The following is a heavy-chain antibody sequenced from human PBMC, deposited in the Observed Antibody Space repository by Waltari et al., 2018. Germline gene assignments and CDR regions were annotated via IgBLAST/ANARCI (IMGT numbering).Heavy chain of an antibody. CDR1: GFTFSSYW. J-gene: IGHJ6*03. CDR3: ARERRGATGFHYYYYMDV. CDR2: IKQDGSEK. D-gene: IGHD1-26*01. V-gene: IGHV3-7*01. Sequence: EVQLVESGGGLVQPGGSLRLSCAASGFTFSSYWMSWVRQAPGTGLEWVANIKQDGSEKYYVDSVKGRFTISRDNAKNSLYLQMNSLRAEDTAVYYCARERRGATGFHYYYYMDVWGKGTTVTISS.